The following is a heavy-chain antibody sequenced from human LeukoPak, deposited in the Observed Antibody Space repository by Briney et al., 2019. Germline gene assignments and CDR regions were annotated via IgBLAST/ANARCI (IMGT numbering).Heavy chain of an antibody. CDR1: SGSINSYY. J-gene: IGHJ4*02. Sequence: SETLSLTCTVSSGSINSYYWGWVRQPPGKGLEWIGRIYTTGATQYNPSLNSRVTMSIDTSTNQFSLNLRSMPAADTAVYYCGRQGYTASYYFLDFWSQGTLVAVS. CDR3: GRQGYTASYYFLDF. CDR2: IYTTGAT. D-gene: IGHD1-26*01. V-gene: IGHV4-4*07.